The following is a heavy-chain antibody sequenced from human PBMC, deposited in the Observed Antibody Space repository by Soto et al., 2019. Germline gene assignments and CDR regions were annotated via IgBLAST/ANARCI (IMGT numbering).Heavy chain of an antibody. CDR3: AREAYYDSSGYPPVRYYFGMDV. V-gene: IGHV1-18*01. CDR2: IGAYNGHT. CDR1: GYTFTNSG. D-gene: IGHD3-22*01. Sequence: QVQLVQSGAEVKKPGASVKVSCKASGYTFTNSGISWVRQAPGQGLEWMGWIGAYNGHTKYAQKLQGRGTMTTDTSSSTAYMELRSLKSADTAVYYCAREAYYDSSGYPPVRYYFGMDVWGQGTTVTVSS. J-gene: IGHJ6*02.